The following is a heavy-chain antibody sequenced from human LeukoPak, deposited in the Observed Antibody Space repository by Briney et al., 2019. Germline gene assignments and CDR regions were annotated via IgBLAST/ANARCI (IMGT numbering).Heavy chain of an antibody. CDR2: ISSGSTYM. D-gene: IGHD6-6*01. J-gene: IGHJ3*02. V-gene: IGHV3-21*01. CDR3: GRVGGRSKAAKGDAFDI. CDR1: GFTLSSYS. Sequence: GGSLRLSSAASGFTLSSYSMNWVRQAPGKGLEWVSSISSGSTYMYYADSVMGRFTISRDNAQNSMYLQMNSLRAEDTAVYYCGRVGGRSKAAKGDAFDIWGQGTMVTASS.